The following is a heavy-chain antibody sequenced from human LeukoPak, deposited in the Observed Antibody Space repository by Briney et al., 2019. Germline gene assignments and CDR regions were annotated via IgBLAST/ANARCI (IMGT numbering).Heavy chain of an antibody. CDR1: GFTFSSYA. Sequence: GRSLRLSCAASGFTFSSYAMHWVRQAPGKGLEWVAVISYDGSNKYYADSVKGRFTISRDNSKNTLYLQMNSLRAEDTAVYYCARGGYSSSWYPDLFDYWGQGTLVTVSS. CDR2: ISYDGSNK. CDR3: ARGGYSSSWYPDLFDY. J-gene: IGHJ4*02. D-gene: IGHD6-13*01. V-gene: IGHV3-30-3*01.